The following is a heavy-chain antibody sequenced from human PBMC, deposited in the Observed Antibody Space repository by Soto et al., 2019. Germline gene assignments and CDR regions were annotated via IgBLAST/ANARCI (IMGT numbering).Heavy chain of an antibody. J-gene: IGHJ5*02. Sequence: SETLSLTCTVSGGSISSYYWSWIRQPPGKGLEWIGYIYYSGSTNYNPSLKSRVTISVDTSKNQFSLKLSSVTAADTAVYYCVTLTRDTYGDYQFDPWGQGTLVTVSS. CDR2: IYYSGST. D-gene: IGHD4-17*01. CDR1: GGSISSYY. V-gene: IGHV4-59*08. CDR3: VTLTRDTYGDYQFDP.